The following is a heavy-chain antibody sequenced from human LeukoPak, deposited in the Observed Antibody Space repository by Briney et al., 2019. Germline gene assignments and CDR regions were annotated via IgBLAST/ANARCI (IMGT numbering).Heavy chain of an antibody. CDR2: ISVSGGVT. J-gene: IGHJ4*02. CDR1: EFTFSSYA. V-gene: IGHV3-23*01. Sequence: PSGGSLRLSCAASEFTFSSYAMVWVRQAPGHGPEWVASISVSGGVTHYADSVKGRFTISRDNSKNTLYLQMNSLRAEDTAVYYCASKMEGVNNWLDYWGQGTLVSVSS. CDR3: ASKMEGVNNWLDY. D-gene: IGHD3-10*01.